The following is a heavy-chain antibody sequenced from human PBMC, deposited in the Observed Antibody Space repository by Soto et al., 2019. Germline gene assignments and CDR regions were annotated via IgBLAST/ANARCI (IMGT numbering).Heavy chain of an antibody. Sequence: QVQLVQSGAEVKKPGASVKVSCKASGYTFTSYDINWVRQATGQGLEWMGWMNPNSGNTGYAQKFQGRDTMTRKTSISTGYRGLSSLRSEDTAVYYCARTLYGDNVDYWGQGTLVTVSS. CDR1: GYTFTSYD. J-gene: IGHJ4*02. CDR2: MNPNSGNT. CDR3: ARTLYGDNVDY. D-gene: IGHD4-17*01. V-gene: IGHV1-8*01.